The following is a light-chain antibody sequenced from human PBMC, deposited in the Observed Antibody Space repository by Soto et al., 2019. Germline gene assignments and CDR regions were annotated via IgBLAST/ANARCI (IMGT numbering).Light chain of an antibody. CDR2: ATS. V-gene: IGKV1-39*01. Sequence: DIQMTQSPSFLSASLGDRVTITCRASQTISSFLYWYQQRPGKAPKLLIYATSNLHSGVPSRFSGAGSGTDFTLTINSLQPEDIETYYCQQSYSTPYTFGQGTKL. CDR3: QQSYSTPYT. CDR1: QTISSF. J-gene: IGKJ2*01.